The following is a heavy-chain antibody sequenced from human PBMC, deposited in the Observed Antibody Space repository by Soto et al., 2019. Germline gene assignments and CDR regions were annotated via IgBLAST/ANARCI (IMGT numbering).Heavy chain of an antibody. CDR3: AGGGAMVRGVSMDV. D-gene: IGHD3-10*01. CDR2: IIPILGIA. J-gene: IGHJ6*03. V-gene: IGHV1-69*02. CDR1: GGTFSSYT. Sequence: QVQLVQSGAEVKKPGSSVKVSCKASGGTFSSYTISWVRQAPGQGLEWMGRIIPILGIANYAQKFQGRVTITADNPTSRAYLELSSLGSEDTAVYCCAGGGAMVRGVSMDVWGKGTTVTVSS.